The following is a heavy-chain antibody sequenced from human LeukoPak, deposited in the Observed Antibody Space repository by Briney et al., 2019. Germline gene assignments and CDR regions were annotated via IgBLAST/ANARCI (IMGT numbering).Heavy chain of an antibody. CDR2: ISSSSSTI. CDR3: ARGAPHCGGDCSWTFDI. CDR1: GFTFSSYS. J-gene: IGHJ3*02. Sequence: GGSLRLSCAASGFTFSSYSMNWVRQAPGKGLEWVSDISSSSSTIYYADSVKGRFTISRDNAKNSLYLQMNSLRAEDTAVYYCARGAPHCGGDCSWTFDIWGQGTMVTVSS. V-gene: IGHV3-48*04. D-gene: IGHD2-21*02.